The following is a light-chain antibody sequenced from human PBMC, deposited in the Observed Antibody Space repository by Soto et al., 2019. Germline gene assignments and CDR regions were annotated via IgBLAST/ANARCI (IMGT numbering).Light chain of an antibody. CDR2: DAY. CDR1: QGVGST. V-gene: IGKV3-15*01. J-gene: IGKJ4*01. Sequence: ELVLTQSPATLSVSPGESATLSCRASQGVGSTLAWYQQKPGRAPRLLIYDAYIRATGIPARFSGAGSGTEFTLTNSRLQSDDFAVYYCQHYLTWPLAFGGGTRVEI. CDR3: QHYLTWPLA.